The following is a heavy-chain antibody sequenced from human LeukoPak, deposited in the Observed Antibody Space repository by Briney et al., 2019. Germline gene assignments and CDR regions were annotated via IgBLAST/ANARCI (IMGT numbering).Heavy chain of an antibody. CDR3: ARGSSRITMIDY. J-gene: IGHJ4*02. V-gene: IGHV6-1*01. Sequence: SQTLSLTCAISGDSVSSNSAAWNWIRQSPSRGLEWLGRTYYRSKWYNDYAVSVKSRITINPDTSKNQFSLKLSSVTAADTAVYYCARGSSRITMIDYWGQGTLVTVSS. CDR1: GDSVSSNSAA. CDR2: TYYRSKWYN. D-gene: IGHD3-22*01.